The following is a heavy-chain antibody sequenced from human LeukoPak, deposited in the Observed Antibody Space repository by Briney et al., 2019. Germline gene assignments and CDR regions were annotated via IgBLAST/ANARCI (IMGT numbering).Heavy chain of an antibody. CDR3: ASVSDWFDP. J-gene: IGHJ5*02. CDR2: IYYSGST. V-gene: IGHV4-39*01. D-gene: IGHD2-8*01. Sequence: SETLSLTCTVSGVSISSSSYYWGWLRQPPGKGLELIGSIYYSGSTYYNPSIKSRVTISVDTSKNQFSLKLSSVTAADTAVYYCASVSDWFDPWGQGTLVTVSS. CDR1: GVSISSSSYY.